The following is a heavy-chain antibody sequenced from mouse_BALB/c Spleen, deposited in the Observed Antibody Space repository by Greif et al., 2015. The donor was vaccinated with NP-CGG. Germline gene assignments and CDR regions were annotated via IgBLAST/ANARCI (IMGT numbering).Heavy chain of an antibody. CDR3: ARLGYGSSSYYFDY. Sequence: VQLQQSGAELVKPGASVKLSCTASGFNIKDTYMHWVKQRPEQGLEWIGRIDPANGNTKYDPKFQGKATITADTSSNTAYLQLSSLTSEDTAVYYCARLGYGSSSYYFDYWGQGTTLTVSS. CDR1: GFNIKDTY. CDR2: IDPANGNT. D-gene: IGHD1-1*01. V-gene: IGHV14-3*02. J-gene: IGHJ2*01.